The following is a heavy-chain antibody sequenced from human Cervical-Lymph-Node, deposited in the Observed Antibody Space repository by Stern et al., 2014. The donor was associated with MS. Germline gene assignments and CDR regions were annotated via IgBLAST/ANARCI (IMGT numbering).Heavy chain of an antibody. V-gene: IGHV4-59*01. D-gene: IGHD5-24*01. Sequence: QVQLQDSGPGLVKPSETLSLTCTISGDSISNYYWTWIRQPPGKRLEYIGYLSNSGLPNNNPSLKSRLTIAGDTSKNQFSLKLSSVTAADTAVYYCARAGRDDDNWASFDIWGQGTMVTVSS. CDR2: LSNSGLP. CDR3: ARAGRDDDNWASFDI. CDR1: GDSISNYY. J-gene: IGHJ3*02.